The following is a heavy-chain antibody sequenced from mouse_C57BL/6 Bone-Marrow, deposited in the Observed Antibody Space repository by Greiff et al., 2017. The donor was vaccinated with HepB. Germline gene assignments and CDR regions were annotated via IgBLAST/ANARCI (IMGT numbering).Heavy chain of an antibody. J-gene: IGHJ3*01. V-gene: IGHV1-47*01. Sequence: VQLQQSGAELVKPGASVKMSCKASGYTFTTYPIEWMKQNHGKSLEWIGNFHPYNDDTKYNEKFKGKATLTVEKSSSTVYLELSRSTSDDSAVYYCARRDSSGYGWFAYWGQGTLVTVSA. CDR3: ARRDSSGYGWFAY. CDR1: GYTFTTYP. CDR2: FHPYNDDT. D-gene: IGHD3-2*02.